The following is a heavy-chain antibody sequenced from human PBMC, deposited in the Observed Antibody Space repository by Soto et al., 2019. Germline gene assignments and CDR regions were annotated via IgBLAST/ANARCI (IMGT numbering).Heavy chain of an antibody. CDR3: AKDVSPDIVATTLCDY. D-gene: IGHD5-12*01. CDR1: GFTFSSYA. J-gene: IGHJ4*02. CDR2: ISGSGGST. V-gene: IGHV3-23*01. Sequence: PGGSLRLSCAASGFTFSSYAMSWVRQAPGKGLEWVSAISGSGGSTYYADSVKGRFTISRDNSKNTLYLQMNSLRAEDTAVYYCAKDVSPDIVATTLCDYWGQGTLVTVSS.